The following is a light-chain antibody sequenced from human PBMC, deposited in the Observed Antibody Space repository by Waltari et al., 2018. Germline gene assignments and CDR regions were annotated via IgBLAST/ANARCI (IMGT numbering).Light chain of an antibody. J-gene: IGKJ1*01. CDR3: QESYTTPVT. CDR2: AAS. CDR1: QSISNY. Sequence: DIQMTQSPSSLSASVGDRVTITCRASQSISNYLNWYQQKPGKAPKLLIYAASRLQSGVPSRFSGRGSGTDFTLTISSLQPEDFATYYCQESYTTPVTFGQGTKVEIK. V-gene: IGKV1-39*01.